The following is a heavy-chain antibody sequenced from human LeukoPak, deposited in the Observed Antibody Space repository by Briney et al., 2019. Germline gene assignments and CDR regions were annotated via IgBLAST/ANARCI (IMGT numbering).Heavy chain of an antibody. D-gene: IGHD7-27*01. Sequence: ASVKVSCKASGYTFTSYDFNWVRQATGQRPEWMGWMSPNTGDTGYAQKFQDRVTMTRNTSISTAYMELSSLRSDDTAVYYCARGPPNWGYDYWGPGTLVTVSS. CDR3: ARGPPNWGYDY. J-gene: IGHJ4*02. CDR2: MSPNTGDT. CDR1: GYTFTSYD. V-gene: IGHV1-8*01.